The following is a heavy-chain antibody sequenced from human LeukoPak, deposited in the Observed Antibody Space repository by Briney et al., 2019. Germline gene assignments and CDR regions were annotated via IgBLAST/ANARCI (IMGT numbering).Heavy chain of an antibody. CDR3: ARSIAAAGS. D-gene: IGHD6-13*01. J-gene: IGHJ4*02. CDR1: GFTFSSYW. Sequence: GGSLRLSCAASGFTFSSYWMTWVRQAPGKGLEWVASIKPDGSEKYYVDSAKGRFTISRDNAKNSLYLQMNSLRAEDTAVYYCARSIAAAGSWGQGTLVTVFS. V-gene: IGHV3-7*03. CDR2: IKPDGSEK.